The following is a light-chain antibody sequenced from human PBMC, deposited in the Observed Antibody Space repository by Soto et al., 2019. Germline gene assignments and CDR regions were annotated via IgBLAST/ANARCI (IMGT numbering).Light chain of an antibody. V-gene: IGKV1-39*01. CDR1: QSISNY. CDR3: QQSYSILPLT. Sequence: DIQMTQSPSSLSASVGDRVTITCRASQSISNYLNWYQQKPGKAPKLLIYGASSLQSGVPSRFSGSGSGTDFTLTISSLQPEDFVTYYCQQSYSILPLTFGGGTKVEIK. CDR2: GAS. J-gene: IGKJ4*01.